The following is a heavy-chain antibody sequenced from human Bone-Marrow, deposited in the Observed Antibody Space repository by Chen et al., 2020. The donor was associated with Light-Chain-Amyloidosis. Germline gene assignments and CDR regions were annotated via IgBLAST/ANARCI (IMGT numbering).Heavy chain of an antibody. D-gene: IGHD5-12*01. CDR2: INPDGTRV. V-gene: IGHV3-74*01. J-gene: IGHJ4*02. Sequence: DVQLLESGGGLVQPGGSLRLSCAASGFTFRTSWMHWVRQAPGKGLVWVSRINPDGTRVDYADSVGGRFTISSDDAKSTVYLQMNSLRAEDTAVYYCSREFTGYDDYWGQGTLVTVSS. CDR3: SREFTGYDDY. CDR1: GFTFRTSW.